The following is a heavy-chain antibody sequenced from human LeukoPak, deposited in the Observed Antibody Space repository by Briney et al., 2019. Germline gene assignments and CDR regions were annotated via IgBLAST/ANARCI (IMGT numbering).Heavy chain of an antibody. CDR2: IKQDESEK. Sequence: PGGSLRLSCAASGFTFGTYWMSWVRQAPGKGLEWVAIIKQDESEKYYVDSVKGRFTISRDNAKNSLYLQMNSLRAEDTAVYYCARDGTGLRFLEWLRRLDYWGQGTLVTVSS. D-gene: IGHD3-3*01. V-gene: IGHV3-7*01. CDR1: GFTFGTYW. CDR3: ARDGTGLRFLEWLRRLDY. J-gene: IGHJ4*02.